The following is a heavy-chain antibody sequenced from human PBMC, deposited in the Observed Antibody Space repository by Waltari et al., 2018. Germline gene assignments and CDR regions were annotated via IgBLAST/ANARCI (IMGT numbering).Heavy chain of an antibody. CDR3: AGKPRVLRYFDWLPQVGAFDI. V-gene: IGHV4-34*01. J-gene: IGHJ3*02. D-gene: IGHD3-9*01. CDR1: GGSFSGYY. Sequence: QVQLQQWGAGLLKPSETLSLTCAVYGGSFSGYYWSWIRQPPGKGLAWIGEINHSGSTNYNPSLKSRVTISVDTSKNQFSLKLSSVTAADTAVYYCAGKPRVLRYFDWLPQVGAFDIWGQGTMVTVSS. CDR2: INHSGST.